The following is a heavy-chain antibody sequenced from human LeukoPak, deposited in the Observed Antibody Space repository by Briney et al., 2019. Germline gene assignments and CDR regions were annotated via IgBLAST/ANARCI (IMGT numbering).Heavy chain of an antibody. V-gene: IGHV3-30*18. D-gene: IGHD5-18*01. CDR1: GFTFSSFD. CDR2: IAYDGTNE. J-gene: IGHJ3*02. CDR3: AKNRGYNYDSDALDI. Sequence: GRSLRLSCAASGFTFSSFDLHWVRQAPGTGLEWVAFIAYDGTNEQHADSVKGRFTISRDNSINTLYLQMNSLRAEDTAVYYCAKNRGYNYDSDALDIWGQGTMVTVSS.